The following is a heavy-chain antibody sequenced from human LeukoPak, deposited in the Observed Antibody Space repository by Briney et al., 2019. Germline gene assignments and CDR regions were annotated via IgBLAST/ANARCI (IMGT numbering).Heavy chain of an antibody. Sequence: DSVKVTSKASGYTPTSYALNWVRQATGHGLEWMGWMNPNSGNTGYAPKFQGRVTMTRNTSISTAYMELSSLRSEDTAVYYCARKGPGNYYYYYMDVWGKGTSATVSS. CDR1: GYTPTSYA. V-gene: IGHV1-8*01. CDR2: MNPNSGNT. J-gene: IGHJ6*03. CDR3: ARKGPGNYYYYYMDV.